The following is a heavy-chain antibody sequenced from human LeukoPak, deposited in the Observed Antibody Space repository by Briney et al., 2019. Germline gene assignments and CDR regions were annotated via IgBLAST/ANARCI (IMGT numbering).Heavy chain of an antibody. V-gene: IGHV3-48*01. D-gene: IGHD6-19*01. CDR3: AKRIAVAGPYFDY. CDR1: GFTFSSYS. CDR2: ISSSSSTI. J-gene: IGHJ4*02. Sequence: GGSLRLSCAASGFTFSSYSMNWVRQAPGKGLEWVSYISSSSSTIYYADSVKGRSTISRDNAKNSLYLQMNSLRAEDTAVYYCAKRIAVAGPYFDYWGQGALVTVSS.